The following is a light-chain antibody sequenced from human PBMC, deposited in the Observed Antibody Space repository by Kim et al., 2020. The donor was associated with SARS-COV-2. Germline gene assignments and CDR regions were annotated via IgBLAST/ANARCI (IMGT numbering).Light chain of an antibody. CDR1: RDIFTH. CDR2: AAS. J-gene: IGKJ4*01. Sequence: SASVGDRVTIPCRASRDIFTHVAWFQHKPGKAPKPLIYAASILQSGVPAKFSGSGSGTDFSLTISSLQPEDFGTYYCQQYYSVPYTFGGGTKVEI. CDR3: QQYYSVPYT. V-gene: IGKV1-16*02.